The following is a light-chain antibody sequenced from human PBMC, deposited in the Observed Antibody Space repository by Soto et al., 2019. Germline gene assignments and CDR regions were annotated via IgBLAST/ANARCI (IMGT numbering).Light chain of an antibody. J-gene: IGKJ4*01. Sequence: EIVLTQSPGTLSLSPGERATLSCRASQSVGNNNLAWYQQKPGQAPRFLIYDASSRATGIPDRFSGSGSGTDFTLTINRLEPEDFAVYYCQQYGSTPLTFGGGTKVEIK. CDR3: QQYGSTPLT. CDR2: DAS. V-gene: IGKV3-20*01. CDR1: QSVGNNN.